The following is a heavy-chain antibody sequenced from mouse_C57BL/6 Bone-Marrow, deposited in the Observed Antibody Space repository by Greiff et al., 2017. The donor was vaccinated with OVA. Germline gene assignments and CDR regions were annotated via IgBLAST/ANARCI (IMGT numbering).Heavy chain of an antibody. D-gene: IGHD3-2*02. Sequence: QVQLKESGAELVRPGSSVKLSCKASGYTFTSYWMHWVKQRPIQGLEWIGNIDPSDSETHYNQKFKDKATLTVDKSSSTAYMQLSSLTSEDSAVYYCAREDSSGYVGFAYWGQGTLVTVSA. V-gene: IGHV1-52*01. CDR2: IDPSDSET. CDR1: GYTFTSYW. J-gene: IGHJ3*01. CDR3: AREDSSGYVGFAY.